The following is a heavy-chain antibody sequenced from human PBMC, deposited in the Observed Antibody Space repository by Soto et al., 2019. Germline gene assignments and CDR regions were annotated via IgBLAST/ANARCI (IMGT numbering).Heavy chain of an antibody. CDR1: GFTFSSYA. CDR3: AKSPIWGWSYVLIYSAFDI. J-gene: IGHJ3*02. CDR2: ISGSGGST. D-gene: IGHD1-26*01. V-gene: IGHV3-23*01. Sequence: PGGSLRLSCAASGFTFSSYAMSWVRQAPGKGLEWVSAISGSGGSTYYADSVKGRFTISRDNSKNTLYLQMNSLRAEDTAVYYCAKSPIWGWSYVLIYSAFDIWGQGTMVTVSS.